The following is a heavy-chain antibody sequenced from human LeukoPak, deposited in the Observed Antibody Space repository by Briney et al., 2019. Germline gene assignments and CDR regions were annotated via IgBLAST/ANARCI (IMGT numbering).Heavy chain of an antibody. CDR1: SGSISSGTYY. CDR3: ARSPRRVTATIYFDY. J-gene: IGHJ4*02. V-gene: IGHV4-61*02. CDR2: IYSSGST. Sequence: PSQTLSLTCTVSSGSISSGTYYWSWIRQPAGKGLEWIGRIYSSGSTNYNPSLKSRVTISVDTSKNQFSLKLSSVTAADTAVYYCARSPRRVTATIYFDYWGQGTLVTASS. D-gene: IGHD2-21*02.